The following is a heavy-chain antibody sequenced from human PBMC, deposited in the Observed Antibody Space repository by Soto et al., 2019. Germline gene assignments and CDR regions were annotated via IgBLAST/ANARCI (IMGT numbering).Heavy chain of an antibody. D-gene: IGHD1-26*01. CDR1: GFTFSIYS. CDR3: ARVPRTAVGATGLFDY. CDR2: LSSSSGTI. Sequence: EVQLVESGGALVQPGGSLRLSCAASGFTFSIYSMNWVRQAPGKGLEWVSYLSSSSGTIHYAESVKGRFTISRDNAKNLLFLQMSSLRDEDTAVYYCARVPRTAVGATGLFDYWGQGTLVTVSS. J-gene: IGHJ4*02. V-gene: IGHV3-48*02.